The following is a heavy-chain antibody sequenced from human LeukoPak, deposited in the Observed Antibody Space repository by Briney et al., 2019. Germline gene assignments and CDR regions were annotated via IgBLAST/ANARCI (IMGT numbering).Heavy chain of an antibody. Sequence: GSVTVSCKASGYPFTTYDINWVRQAAGQGLEWMGWMNPSSGYTDYSQKFQGRVTMTRNTSITTAYMELSSLRSEDTAVYYCARISDHNWYFDLWGRGTLVTVSS. CDR3: ARISDHNWYFDL. D-gene: IGHD1-14*01. CDR2: MNPSSGYT. J-gene: IGHJ2*01. CDR1: GYPFTTYD. V-gene: IGHV1-8*01.